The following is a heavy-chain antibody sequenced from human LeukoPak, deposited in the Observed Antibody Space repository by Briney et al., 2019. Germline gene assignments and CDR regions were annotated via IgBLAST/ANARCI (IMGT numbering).Heavy chain of an antibody. D-gene: IGHD5-12*01. Sequence: ASETLSLTCAVSGGSVSRDSYYWSWIRQPPGKGLEWIGYIYYTGTTNYNPSLKSRVTMSVDTAKNEFSLELSSVTAADTAVYYCAMSSGYDIDYWGQGTLVTVSS. J-gene: IGHJ4*02. CDR1: GGSVSRDSYY. CDR2: IYYTGTT. V-gene: IGHV4-61*01. CDR3: AMSSGYDIDY.